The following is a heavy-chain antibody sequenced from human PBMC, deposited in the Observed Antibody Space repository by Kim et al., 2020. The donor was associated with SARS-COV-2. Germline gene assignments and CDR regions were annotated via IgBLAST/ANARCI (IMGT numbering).Heavy chain of an antibody. D-gene: IGHD3-22*01. J-gene: IGHJ4*02. Sequence: SVKVSCKAVGGSFSNYGFNWVRQAPGQGLEWMGGIIPFFGTRNSAQSFQGRIAITADESTSTVYMELSSLRSEDTAVYFCARERTLFYYDESGYYDVSDAFDFWGQGTLVTVSS. V-gene: IGHV1-69*13. CDR2: IIPFFGTR. CDR1: GGSFSNYG. CDR3: ARERTLFYYDESGYYDVSDAFDF.